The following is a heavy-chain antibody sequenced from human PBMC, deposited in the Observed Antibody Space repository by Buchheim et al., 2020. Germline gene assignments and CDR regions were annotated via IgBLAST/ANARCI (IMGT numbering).Heavy chain of an antibody. D-gene: IGHD2-2*01. Sequence: QVQLVESGGGVVQPGRSLRLSCAASGFTFSSYGMHWVRQAPGKGLEWVAVISYDGSNKYYADSVKGRFTISRDNSKNTLYLQMNSLRAEDTAVYYCAKDSTDALFDYWGQGTL. V-gene: IGHV3-30*18. CDR2: ISYDGSNK. J-gene: IGHJ4*02. CDR1: GFTFSSYG. CDR3: AKDSTDALFDY.